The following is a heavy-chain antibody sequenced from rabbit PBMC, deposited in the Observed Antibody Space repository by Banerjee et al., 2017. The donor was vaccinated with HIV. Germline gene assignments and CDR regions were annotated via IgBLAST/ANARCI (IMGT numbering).Heavy chain of an antibody. CDR3: ARGYAGYSYALNL. D-gene: IGHD8-1*01. V-gene: IGHV1S45*01. CDR2: IYTSTGST. CDR1: GFSFSGSYW. Sequence: QEQLEESGGDLVKPEGSLTLTCTASGFSFSGSYWICWVRQAPGKGLEWIGTIYTSTGSTWYASWVNGRFTISSDNAQNTVSLQMNSLTAADTATYFCARGYAGYSYALNLWGPGTLVTVS. J-gene: IGHJ4*01.